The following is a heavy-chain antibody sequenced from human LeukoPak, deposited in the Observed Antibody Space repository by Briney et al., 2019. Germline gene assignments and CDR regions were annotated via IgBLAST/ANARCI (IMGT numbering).Heavy chain of an antibody. V-gene: IGHV1-2*02. CDR1: GYTFTGYY. D-gene: IGHD5-12*01. CDR2: INPNSGGT. Sequence: ASVKVSCKASGYTFTGYYMHWVRQAPGQGLEWMGWINPNSGGTNYAQKFQGRVTMTRDTSISTAYMELSSLRSGDTAVYYCARGRRGYSGYEDYWGQGTLVTVSS. CDR3: ARGRRGYSGYEDY. J-gene: IGHJ4*02.